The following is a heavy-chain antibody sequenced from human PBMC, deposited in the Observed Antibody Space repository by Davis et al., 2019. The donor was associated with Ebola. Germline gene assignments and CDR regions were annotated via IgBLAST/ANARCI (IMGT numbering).Heavy chain of an antibody. J-gene: IGHJ4*02. CDR1: GFTFSSYA. V-gene: IGHV3-23*01. CDR2: ISGSGGST. CDR3: ARVVDCRTTTCYRGDY. D-gene: IGHD2-2*01. Sequence: GESLKISCAASGFTFSSYAMSWVRQAPGKGLEWVSAISGSGGSTYYADSVKGRFTNSRDNAKNSLYLQMSSLRDEDTAMYYCARVVDCRTTTCYRGDYWGQGTLVTVSS.